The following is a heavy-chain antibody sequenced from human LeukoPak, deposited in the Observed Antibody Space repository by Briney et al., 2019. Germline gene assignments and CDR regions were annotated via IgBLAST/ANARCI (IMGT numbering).Heavy chain of an antibody. D-gene: IGHD5-12*01. Sequence: PSETLSLTCTVSGGSISSYYWSWIRQPPGKSLEWIGYIYYSGSTKYNPSLKSRVTISVDTSKNQFSLKLSSVTAADTAVYYCARDSGYDYDWFDPWGQGTLVTVSS. J-gene: IGHJ5*02. CDR3: ARDSGYDYDWFDP. V-gene: IGHV4-59*01. CDR1: GGSISSYY. CDR2: IYYSGST.